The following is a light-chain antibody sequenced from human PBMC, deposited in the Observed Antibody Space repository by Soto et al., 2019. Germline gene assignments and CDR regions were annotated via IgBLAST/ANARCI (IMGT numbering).Light chain of an antibody. V-gene: IGKV3-20*01. J-gene: IGKJ4*01. CDR1: QSVISSY. CDR3: QQYGSSPRS. CDR2: CAS. Sequence: EIVFTQSPGTLSLSPGQRATLSCRASQSVISSYLAWYQQKPGQAPSLLIYCASNRATGIPDRFSGSGSGTDVTLTISRLGAEDCAVYYCQQYGSSPRSFGGGTKVEIK.